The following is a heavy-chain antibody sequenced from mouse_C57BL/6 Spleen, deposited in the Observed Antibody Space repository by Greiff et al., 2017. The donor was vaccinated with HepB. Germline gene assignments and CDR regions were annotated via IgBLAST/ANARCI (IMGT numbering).Heavy chain of an antibody. CDR2: ISSGGSYT. D-gene: IGHD1-1*01. Sequence: EVKVVESGGDLVKPGGSLKLSCAASGFTFSSYGMPWVRQTPDKRLEWVATISSGGSYTYYPDSVKGRFTISRDNAKNTQYLQLSNLKSEDTAMYYCESGISTVVATNFDVWGTGTTVTVSS. V-gene: IGHV5-6*01. CDR3: ESGISTVVATNFDV. J-gene: IGHJ1*03. CDR1: GFTFSSYG.